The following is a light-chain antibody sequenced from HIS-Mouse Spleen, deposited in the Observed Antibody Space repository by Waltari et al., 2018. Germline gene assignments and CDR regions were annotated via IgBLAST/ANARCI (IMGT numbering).Light chain of an antibody. J-gene: IGLJ2*01. CDR1: SSDVGSYNL. V-gene: IGLV2-23*01. CDR2: EGS. CDR3: CSYAGSSPYVV. Sequence: QSALTQPASVSGSPGQSITISCTGTSSDVGSYNLVSWYQQPPGKAPKLMIYEGSKRPSGVSNRFSGSKSGNTASLTISGLQAEDEADYYCCSYAGSSPYVVFGGGTKLTVL.